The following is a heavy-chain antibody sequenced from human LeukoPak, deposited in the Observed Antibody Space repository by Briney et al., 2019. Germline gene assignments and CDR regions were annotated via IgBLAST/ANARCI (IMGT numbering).Heavy chain of an antibody. CDR1: GGSINSSNSF. Sequence: PSETLSLTCTVSGGSINSSNSFWAWIRQPPGQGLEWIPRVDYNRRIYHNPSLNSRVTISVDTSKSQFSVRLNAVTVADTAVYFCAGRGGSGSRGEDYVDYWGQGTLVAVSS. CDR2: VDYNRRI. J-gene: IGHJ4*02. V-gene: IGHV4-39*01. D-gene: IGHD3-10*01. CDR3: AGRGGSGSRGEDYVDY.